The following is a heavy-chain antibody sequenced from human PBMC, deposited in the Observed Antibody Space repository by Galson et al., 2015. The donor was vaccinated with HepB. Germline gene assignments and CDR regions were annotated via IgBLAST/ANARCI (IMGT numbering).Heavy chain of an antibody. CDR2: VSDDGKKE. D-gene: IGHD3-3*02. J-gene: IGHJ1*01. Sequence: SLRLSCAASGFTFSQYPIHWVRQFPGKGPEWVAVVSDDGKKEYYADFVQGRFTISRDNSNNRVYLQMNSLRPEDTALYYCVRDHYHVLYRKSIFEEWGLGTLVTVSS. V-gene: IGHV3-30*14. CDR3: VRDHYHVLYRKSIFEE. CDR1: GFTFSQYP.